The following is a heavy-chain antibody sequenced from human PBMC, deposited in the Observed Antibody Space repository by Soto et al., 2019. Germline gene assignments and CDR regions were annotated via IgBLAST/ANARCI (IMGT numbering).Heavy chain of an antibody. J-gene: IGHJ6*03. CDR1: SGYISSSSYY. Sequence: PSETLSLPCTVSSGYISSSSYYWGCIRQPPGKGLEWIGGIYYSGSTCYNPSLKSRVTISVDTSKNQFSLKLSSVTAADTAVYYCARLRFDCSSTSCYSTPRSYYYYMDVWGKGTTVTVSS. CDR3: ARLRFDCSSTSCYSTPRSYYYYMDV. D-gene: IGHD2-2*01. CDR2: IYYSGST. V-gene: IGHV4-39*01.